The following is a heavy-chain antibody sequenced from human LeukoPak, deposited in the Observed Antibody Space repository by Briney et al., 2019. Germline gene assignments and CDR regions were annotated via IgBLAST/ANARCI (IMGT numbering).Heavy chain of an antibody. CDR3: ARTPTYCGGDCYYFDP. CDR1: GVSISSSGYS. V-gene: IGHV4-30-2*01. D-gene: IGHD2-21*02. Sequence: SQTLSLTCAVSGVSISSSGYSWSWIRQPPGKGLGWIGYIHHTGSTYYNPSLKSRVTISVDRSKNQFSLKLSSVTAADTAMYFCARTPTYCGGDCYYFDPWGQGTLVTVSS. CDR2: IHHTGST. J-gene: IGHJ5*02.